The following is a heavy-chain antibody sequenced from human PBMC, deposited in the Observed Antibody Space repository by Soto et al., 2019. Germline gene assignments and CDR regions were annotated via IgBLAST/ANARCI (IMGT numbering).Heavy chain of an antibody. CDR1: EFTCSSYS. CDR3: AILHTYYYASSGSSGMDV. V-gene: IGHV3-48*02. J-gene: IGHJ6*02. D-gene: IGHD3-22*01. Sequence: PGGSLRLSCAASEFTCSSYSMNWVGQPQGKGLEWVSYISSSSSTIYYADSLRGRLTISRDNAKNSLYLQRKSLRDEDTAVYYCAILHTYYYASSGSSGMDVWGQGTTVTVSS. CDR2: ISSSSSTI.